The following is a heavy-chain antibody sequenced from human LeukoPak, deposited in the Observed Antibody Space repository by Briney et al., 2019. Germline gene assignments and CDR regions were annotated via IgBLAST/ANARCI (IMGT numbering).Heavy chain of an antibody. CDR3: AKMGGMNQLLYGYFDY. Sequence: GGSLRLSCAASGFTLSSYGMHWVRQAPGKGLEWVAFIRYDGSNKYYADSVKGRFTTSRDNSKNTLYLQMNSLRAEDTAVYYCAKMGGMNQLLYGYFDYWGQGTLVTVSS. CDR2: IRYDGSNK. J-gene: IGHJ4*02. CDR1: GFTLSSYG. V-gene: IGHV3-30*02. D-gene: IGHD2-2*02.